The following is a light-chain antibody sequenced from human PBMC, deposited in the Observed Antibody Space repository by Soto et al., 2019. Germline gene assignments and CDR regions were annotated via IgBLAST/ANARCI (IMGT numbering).Light chain of an antibody. CDR2: GAY. V-gene: IGKV3-15*01. CDR3: QHYNDWPPKT. Sequence: IVLPQSPETLSLSPGERATLSCRASQSVGNNLAWYQQKPCQAPRLLIHGAYTRATGIPARFSGSGSGTDFTLTISSLQSEDFAVYSCQHYNDWPPKTFGQGTKV. CDR1: QSVGNN. J-gene: IGKJ1*01.